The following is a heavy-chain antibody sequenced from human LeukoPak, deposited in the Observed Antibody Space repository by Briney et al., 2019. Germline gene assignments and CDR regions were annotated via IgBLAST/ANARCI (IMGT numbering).Heavy chain of an antibody. CDR1: GYTFMSHG. D-gene: IGHD2-15*01. CDR3: STEDKYCSGANCGKY. J-gene: IGHJ4*02. V-gene: IGHV1-18*01. CDR2: ISGSSSNT. Sequence: ASVKVSCKAYGYTFMSHGISWVRQAPGQGLEWMGWISGSSSNTNYAQRLQGRVTMTTDTSTTTAYMELRSLRSDDTAVYYCSTEDKYCSGANCGKYWGQGTLVTVSS.